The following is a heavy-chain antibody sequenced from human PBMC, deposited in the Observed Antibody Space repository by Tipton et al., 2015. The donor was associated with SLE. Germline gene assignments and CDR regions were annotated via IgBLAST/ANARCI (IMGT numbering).Heavy chain of an antibody. D-gene: IGHD3-16*01. Sequence: TLSLTCTVSGGSISSGGYYWSWIRQHPGKGLEWIGYIYHSGSTYYNPSPKSRVTISIDTSKNQFSLKLSSVTAADTAVYYCARKRLPDLDFDLWGRGTLVTVSS. CDR3: ARKRLPDLDFDL. J-gene: IGHJ2*01. CDR1: GGSISSGGYY. V-gene: IGHV4-31*03. CDR2: IYHSGST.